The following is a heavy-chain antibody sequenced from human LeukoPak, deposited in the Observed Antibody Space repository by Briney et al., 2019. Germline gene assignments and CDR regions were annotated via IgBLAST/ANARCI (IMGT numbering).Heavy chain of an antibody. J-gene: IGHJ4*02. CDR1: GFTFSSYW. Sequence: PGGSLRLSCAASGFTFSSYWMSWARQAPGKGLEWVSAISGSGGSTYYADSVKGRFTISRDNSKNTLYLQMSSLRAEDTAVYYCAKLGSSWDFDYWGQGTLVTVSS. CDR3: AKLGSSWDFDY. D-gene: IGHD6-13*01. V-gene: IGHV3-23*01. CDR2: ISGSGGST.